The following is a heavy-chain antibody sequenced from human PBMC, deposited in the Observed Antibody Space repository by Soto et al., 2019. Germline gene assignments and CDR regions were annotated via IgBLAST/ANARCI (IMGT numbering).Heavy chain of an antibody. CDR3: AREIGDRAHGPFCDX. V-gene: IGHV4-61*01. J-gene: IGHJ4*02. CDR2: IYHTGTA. D-gene: IGHD3-3*01. Sequence: ETLSLTCNVSGDSVPNLIYYWSWIRQSPGKRLQWLGYIYHTGTADYNPSLKSRLTMSVDTAKNQFSLHLTSVTAADTAIYYCAREIGDRAHGPFCDXWGQGTSATVSX. CDR1: GDSVPNLIYY.